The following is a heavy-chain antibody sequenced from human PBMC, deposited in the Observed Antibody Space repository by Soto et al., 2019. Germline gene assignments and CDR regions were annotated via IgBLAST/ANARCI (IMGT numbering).Heavy chain of an antibody. CDR2: INHSGST. D-gene: IGHD3-10*01. J-gene: IGHJ4*02. CDR1: GGSFSGYY. CDR3: ARGGFVRYYGSGTVGSY. V-gene: IGHV4-34*01. Sequence: QVQLQQWGAGLLKPSETLSLTCAVYGGSFSGYYWSWIRQPPGKGLEWIGEINHSGSTNYNPSLKIRGTISVDTSKNQFSLKLSSVTAADTAVYYCARGGFVRYYGSGTVGSYWGQGTLVTVSS.